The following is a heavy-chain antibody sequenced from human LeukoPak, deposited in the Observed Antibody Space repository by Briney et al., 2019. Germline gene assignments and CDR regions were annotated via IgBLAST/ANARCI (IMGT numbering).Heavy chain of an antibody. CDR3: ARVHKYCSGISCYRFDP. CDR2: VDHRGST. D-gene: IGHD2-2*01. J-gene: IGHJ5*02. V-gene: IGHV4-4*02. Sequence: SETLSLTCAVSGGSISSTNWWSWVRPPPGKGLEWIGEVDHRGSTKCNPALKRRVTMSVDKSKNQFSLRLTSVTAADTAVYYCARVHKYCSGISCYRFDPWGQGTLVTVSS. CDR1: GGSISSTNW.